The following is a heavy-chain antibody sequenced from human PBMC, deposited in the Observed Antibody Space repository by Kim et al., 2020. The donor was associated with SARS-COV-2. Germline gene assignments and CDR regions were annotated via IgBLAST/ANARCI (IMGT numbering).Heavy chain of an antibody. V-gene: IGHV3-7*04. Sequence: GGSLRLSCAASGFTFSMYWMTWARQAPGKGLEWVANIKQDGGDKFYVDSVKGRFTISRDNAKSSLFLQMNSLRVEDSAVYYCARAWNFDSWGQGTLVTVS. CDR1: GFTFSMYW. J-gene: IGHJ4*02. D-gene: IGHD1-1*01. CDR3: ARAWNFDS. CDR2: IKQDGGDK.